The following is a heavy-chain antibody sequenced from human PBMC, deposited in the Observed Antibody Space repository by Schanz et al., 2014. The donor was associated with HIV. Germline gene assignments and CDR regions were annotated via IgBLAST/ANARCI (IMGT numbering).Heavy chain of an antibody. J-gene: IGHJ6*02. CDR3: ANSGYCTNGVCYTRGDGTDV. CDR2: IWYDGTNK. Sequence: VQLVESGGGLVKPGGSLRLSCAVSGFTFRNFGMHWVRQAPGKGLEWVAVIWYDGTNKYYADSVKGRFTIFRDNSKNTLYLQMNSLRADDTAVYYCANSGYCTNGVCYTRGDGTDVWGRGTTVTVSS. CDR1: GFTFRNFG. D-gene: IGHD2-8*01. V-gene: IGHV3-33*06.